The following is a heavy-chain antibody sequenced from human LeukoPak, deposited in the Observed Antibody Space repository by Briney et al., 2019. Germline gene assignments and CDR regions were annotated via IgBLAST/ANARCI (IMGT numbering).Heavy chain of an antibody. J-gene: IGHJ4*02. D-gene: IGHD3-16*01. CDR3: AREPGVGGAFDY. CDR1: GGTFSSNA. V-gene: IGHV1-69*01. Sequence: AAVKSSCEASGGTFSSNAISWVRQAPGQGLEWMGGIIPVFGTANYAQKFQGRVTITADESTSTAYMELSSLRSDDTAVYYCAREPGVGGAFDYWGQGPLVIV. CDR2: IIPVFGTA.